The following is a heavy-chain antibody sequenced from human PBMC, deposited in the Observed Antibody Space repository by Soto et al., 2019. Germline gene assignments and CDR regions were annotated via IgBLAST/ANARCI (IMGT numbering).Heavy chain of an antibody. Sequence: SETLSLTFTVSGGSISSGDYYWSWIRQPPGKGLEWIGYIYYSGSTYYNPSLKSRVTISVDTSKNQFSLKLSSVTAADTAGYYCARGIREYDYGDCYDYWGQGTLVTVSS. CDR1: GGSISSGDYY. J-gene: IGHJ4*02. V-gene: IGHV4-30-4*01. CDR3: ARGIREYDYGDCYDY. D-gene: IGHD4-17*01. CDR2: IYYSGST.